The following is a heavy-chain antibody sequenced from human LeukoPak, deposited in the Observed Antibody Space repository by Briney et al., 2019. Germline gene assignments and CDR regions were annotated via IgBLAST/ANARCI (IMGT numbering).Heavy chain of an antibody. J-gene: IGHJ4*02. CDR1: GGSISSSSYY. CDR2: IYYSGST. V-gene: IGHV4-39*01. CDR3: ARGSYDFWSGYSQGSYFDY. Sequence: KPSETLSLPCTVSGGSISSSSYYWGWIRPPPGKGLEWVGGIYYSGSTYYNPSLKSRVTISVDTSKNQFSLKLSSVTAADTAVYYCARGSYDFWSGYSQGSYFDYWGQGTLVTVSS. D-gene: IGHD3-3*01.